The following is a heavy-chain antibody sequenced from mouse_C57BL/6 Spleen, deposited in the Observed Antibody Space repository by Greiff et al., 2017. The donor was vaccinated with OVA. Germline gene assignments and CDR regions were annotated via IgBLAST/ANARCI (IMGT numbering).Heavy chain of an antibody. CDR3: ARPVSTVVGDGYYFDY. J-gene: IGHJ2*01. D-gene: IGHD1-1*01. V-gene: IGHV1-5*01. CDR1: GYTFTSYW. Sequence: EVQLQQPGTVLVRPGASVKMSCKTSGYTFTSYWMHWVKQRPGQGLEWIGAIYPGNSDTSYNQKFKGKAKLTAVTSASTAYMELSSLTNEDSAVYYCARPVSTVVGDGYYFDYWGQGTTLTVSS. CDR2: IYPGNSDT.